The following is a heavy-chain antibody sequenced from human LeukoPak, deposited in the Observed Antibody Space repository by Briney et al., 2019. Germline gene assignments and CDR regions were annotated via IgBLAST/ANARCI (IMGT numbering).Heavy chain of an antibody. CDR2: ISGSGGST. Sequence: PGRSLRLSCAASGFIFSSYAMSWVRQAPGKGLEWVSAISGSGGSTYYADSVKGRFTISRDNSKNTLYLQMNSLRAEDTAVYYCAKAVYDILTGLDYWGQGTLVTVSS. CDR1: GFIFSSYA. V-gene: IGHV3-23*01. J-gene: IGHJ4*02. CDR3: AKAVYDILTGLDY. D-gene: IGHD3-9*01.